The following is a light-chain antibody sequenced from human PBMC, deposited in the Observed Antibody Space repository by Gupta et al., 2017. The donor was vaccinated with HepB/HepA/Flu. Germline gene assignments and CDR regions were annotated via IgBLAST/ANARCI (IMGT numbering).Light chain of an antibody. CDR2: AAT. V-gene: IGKV1-39*01. Sequence: DIQLTQSPASLPDSVAARVIITCRASRKISSFLNWYQQKPGEAPKLLIYAATNYHSGVPSTFSGGGSGTDFTLTINRLEPEDFATYYCKQSYRAPWTFGQGTKVEMK. CDR1: RKISSF. CDR3: KQSYRAPWT. J-gene: IGKJ1*01.